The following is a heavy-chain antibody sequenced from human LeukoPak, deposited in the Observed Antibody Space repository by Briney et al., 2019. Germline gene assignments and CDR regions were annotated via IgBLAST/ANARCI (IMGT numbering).Heavy chain of an antibody. CDR2: ISSSNNYL. CDR3: ARDIYYYDSSGYYFPGGSDY. CDR1: GFTFSTYI. Sequence: GGSLRLSCAASGFTFSTYIMNWVRQAPGKGLEWVSSISSSNNYLYYADSVKGRFTISRDNAKNSLYLQMNSLRAEDTAVYYCARDIYYYDSSGYYFPGGSDYWGQGTLVTVSS. V-gene: IGHV3-21*01. J-gene: IGHJ4*02. D-gene: IGHD3-22*01.